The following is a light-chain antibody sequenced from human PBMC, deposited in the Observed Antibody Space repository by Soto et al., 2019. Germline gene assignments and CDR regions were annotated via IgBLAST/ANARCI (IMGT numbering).Light chain of an antibody. CDR3: QHYNSYSEA. CDR2: DSS. Sequence: EIVLTQSPGTLSLSPGERATLSCRASQSISSNYLGCYQQKPGQAPRLIIYDSSSRATGIPDRFRGSASGTDFTLTVSRLEPEDFATYYCQHYNSYSEAFGQGTKVELK. CDR1: QSISSNY. J-gene: IGKJ1*01. V-gene: IGKV3-20*01.